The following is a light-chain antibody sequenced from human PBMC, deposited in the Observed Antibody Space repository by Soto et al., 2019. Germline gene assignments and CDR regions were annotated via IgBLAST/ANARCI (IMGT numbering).Light chain of an antibody. CDR3: ATWDDSLSAVV. CDR2: RSH. Sequence: QPVLTQPPSASGTPGQRVTISCSGSRSNVGGNHVYWFQQLPGAAPILLIYRSHQRPAGVPDRFSGSKSGTSASLAISGLRSEDGADYYCATWDDSLSAVVFGGGTKLTVL. V-gene: IGLV1-47*01. CDR1: RSNVGGNH. J-gene: IGLJ3*02.